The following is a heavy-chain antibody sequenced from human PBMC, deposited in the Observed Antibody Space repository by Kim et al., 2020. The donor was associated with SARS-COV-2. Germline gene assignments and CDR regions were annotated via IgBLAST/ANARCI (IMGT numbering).Heavy chain of an antibody. CDR3: ARDVYLHSSGKDAVDI. J-gene: IGHJ3*02. D-gene: IGHD6-19*01. CDR1: GFTFSSYW. CDR2: IKQDGNQK. V-gene: IGHV3-7*01. Sequence: GGSLRLSCAASGFTFSSYWMTWVRQAPGKGLEWVANIKQDGNQKYYVDSVKGRFTISSDNAKNSLYLQMNSLRAEDTAVYYCARDVYLHSSGKDAVDIWG.